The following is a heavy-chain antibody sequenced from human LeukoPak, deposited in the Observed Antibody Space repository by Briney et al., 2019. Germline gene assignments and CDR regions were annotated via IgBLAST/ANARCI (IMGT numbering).Heavy chain of an antibody. V-gene: IGHV4-59*01. CDR1: GGSMTSYY. Sequence: SETLSLTCTVSGGSMTSYYWSWIRQPPGKGLEWIGYIYYSGSTNYNPSLKSRVTMSVDTSKNQFSLKLSSVTAADTAVYYCARMGHEDYYFDYWGQGTLVTVSS. J-gene: IGHJ4*02. CDR3: ARMGHEDYYFDY. CDR2: IYYSGST.